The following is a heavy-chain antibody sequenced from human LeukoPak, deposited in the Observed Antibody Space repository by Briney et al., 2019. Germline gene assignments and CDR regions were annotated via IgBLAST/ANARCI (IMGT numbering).Heavy chain of an antibody. D-gene: IGHD2-15*01. CDR3: ARDNPLHCSGGSCYSKVFDY. CDR1: GYTFTSYA. V-gene: IGHV1-3*01. CDR2: SNAGNVNT. J-gene: IGHJ4*02. Sequence: SVKVSCEASGYTFTSYATPWVRQATAQRLEWMGWSNAGNVNTKYSQKFQGRVTITRDTSASTAYMELSSLRSEDTAVYYCARDNPLHCSGGSCYSKVFDYWGQGTLVTVSS.